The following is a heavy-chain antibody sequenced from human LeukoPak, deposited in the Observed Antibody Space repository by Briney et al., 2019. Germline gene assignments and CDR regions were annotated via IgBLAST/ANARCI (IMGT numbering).Heavy chain of an antibody. J-gene: IGHJ2*01. CDR2: ISSSGST. Sequence: PSDTLSLTCTVCGGGSMSSHDWNWIRQPAGAGLEWVGRISSSGSTSSNPSLKSRLTMSLDPSKNHFSLKLTSVTAAASAVYYCASLIVGARWYFDIWGRGTLVTVSS. D-gene: IGHD1-26*01. CDR3: ASLIVGARWYFDI. CDR1: GGGSMSSHD. V-gene: IGHV4-4*07.